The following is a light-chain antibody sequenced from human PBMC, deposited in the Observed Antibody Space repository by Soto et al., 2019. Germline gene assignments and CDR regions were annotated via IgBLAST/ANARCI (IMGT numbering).Light chain of an antibody. CDR2: EVT. CDR1: SSDVGSYNL. CDR3: CASAHAGSGTVV. Sequence: QSVLTQPASVSGSPGQSITISCTGTSSDVGSYNLVSWYQQQPGKAPKLMIYEVTKRPSGVSNRFSGSKSGNTASMTISGLQAEDEADDHCCASAHAGSGTVVFGGGTKLTVL. V-gene: IGLV2-23*02. J-gene: IGLJ3*02.